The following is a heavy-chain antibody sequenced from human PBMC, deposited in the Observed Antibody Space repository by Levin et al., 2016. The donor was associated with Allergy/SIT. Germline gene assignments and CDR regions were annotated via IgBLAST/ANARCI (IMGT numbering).Heavy chain of an antibody. D-gene: IGHD5-12*01. Sequence: SETLSLTCAVSGGSISSGGYSWSWIRQPPGKGLEWIGYIYHSGSTYYNPSLKSRVTISVDRSKNQFSLKLSSVTAADTAVYYCARLGSGATIDYYYYGMDVWGQGTTVTVSS. CDR1: GGSISSGGYS. CDR2: IYHSGST. CDR3: ARLGSGATIDYYYYGMDV. J-gene: IGHJ6*02. V-gene: IGHV4-30-2*01.